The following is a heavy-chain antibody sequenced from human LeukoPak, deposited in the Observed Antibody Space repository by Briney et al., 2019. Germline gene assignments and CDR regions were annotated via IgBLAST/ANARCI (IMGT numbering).Heavy chain of an antibody. J-gene: IGHJ6*03. CDR3: ARDSGSYRYYYYYMDV. Sequence: SETLSLTCAVYGGSFSGYYWSWIRQPPGKGLEWIGEINHSGSTNYNPSLKSRVTISVDTSKNQFSLKLSSVTAADTAVYYCARDSGSYRYYYYYMDVWGKGTTVTVSS. D-gene: IGHD1-26*01. CDR2: INHSGST. CDR1: GGSFSGYY. V-gene: IGHV4-34*01.